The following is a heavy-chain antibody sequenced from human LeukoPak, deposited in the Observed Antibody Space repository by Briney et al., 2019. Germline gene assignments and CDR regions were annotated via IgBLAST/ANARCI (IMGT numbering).Heavy chain of an antibody. CDR3: AREHEEGFDY. V-gene: IGHV3-21*01. J-gene: IGHJ4*02. CDR2: IGTRSTSI. CDR1: GFTFSNYA. Sequence: GGSLRLSCAASGFTFSNYAVNWVRQAPGKGLEWVSSIGTRSTSIYYADSVKGRFTISRDNAKNSLYLQMNSLTIEDTAMYYCAREHEEGFDYWGQGTLVTVSS.